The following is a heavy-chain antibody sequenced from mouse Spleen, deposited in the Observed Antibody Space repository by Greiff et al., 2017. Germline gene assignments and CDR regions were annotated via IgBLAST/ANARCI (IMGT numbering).Heavy chain of an antibody. D-gene: IGHD1-1*01. J-gene: IGHJ4*01. CDR3: AREDDGVGEAMDD. CDR1: GYTFPSYV. CDR2: ITPYNDGT. V-gene: IGHV1-14*01. Sequence: EVQLQPSGPELVKPGASVKMSCKASGYTFPSYVLPWVQQKPGQGLEWIGYITPYNDGTKYTEKFKGKATLTSDKSSSTAYMELSSLTSEDSAVWEWAREDDGVGEAMDDGGQGTEVTGSS.